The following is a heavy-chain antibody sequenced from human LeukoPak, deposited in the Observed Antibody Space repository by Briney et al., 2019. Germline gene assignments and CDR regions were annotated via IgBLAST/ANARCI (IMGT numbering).Heavy chain of an antibody. V-gene: IGHV3-7*01. CDR3: ARDLLSSGWYDGYYMDV. Sequence: PGGSLRLSCAASGFTFSSYWMSWVRQAPGKGLEWVANIKQDGSEKYYVDSVKGRFTISRDNAKNSLYLQMNSLRAEDTAVYYCARDLLSSGWYDGYYMDVWGKGTTVTVSS. CDR1: GFTFSSYW. D-gene: IGHD6-19*01. CDR2: IKQDGSEK. J-gene: IGHJ6*03.